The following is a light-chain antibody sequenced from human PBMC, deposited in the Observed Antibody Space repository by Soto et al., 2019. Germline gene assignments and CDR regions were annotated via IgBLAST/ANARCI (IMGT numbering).Light chain of an antibody. V-gene: IGKV3-20*01. CDR2: GAS. Sequence: EVVLTQSPGTLSLSPGERATLSCRASQSVSSRYLAWYQQKPGQAPRLLIYGASSRATGIPDRFSGSGSGTDFTLTISRLETEDSAVYYCQQYGSSPPWTFGQGTKVEIK. J-gene: IGKJ1*01. CDR1: QSVSSRY. CDR3: QQYGSSPPWT.